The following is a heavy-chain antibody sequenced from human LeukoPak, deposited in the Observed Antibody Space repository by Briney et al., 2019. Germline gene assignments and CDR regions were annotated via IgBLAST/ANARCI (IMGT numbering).Heavy chain of an antibody. CDR3: ARAYASSESY. J-gene: IGHJ4*02. CDR1: GFTFSNYW. D-gene: IGHD3-10*01. CDR2: INQDGSKK. Sequence: GGSLRLSCVTSGFTFSNYWMTWVRQAPGKGLEWVANINQDGSKKYHADSVKGRFTFSRDNAQNSVYLQMSSLRGDDTAVYYCARAYASSESYWGQGSLISVSS. V-gene: IGHV3-7*01.